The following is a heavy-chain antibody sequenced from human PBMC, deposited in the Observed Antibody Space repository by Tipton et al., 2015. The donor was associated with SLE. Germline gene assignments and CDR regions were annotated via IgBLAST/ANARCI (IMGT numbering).Heavy chain of an antibody. CDR1: GVSIRTHY. CDR2: TYNNDRT. Sequence: TLSLTCSVPGVSIRTHYWSWIRQSPGKGLEWIVYTYNNDRTKYNPSLQSRVTVSVDTSENQLSLKLTSVTAADTAVYYCARFHLKSYYEFDSWGQGTLVTVSS. D-gene: IGHD1-26*01. V-gene: IGHV4-59*11. CDR3: ARFHLKSYYEFDS. J-gene: IGHJ5*01.